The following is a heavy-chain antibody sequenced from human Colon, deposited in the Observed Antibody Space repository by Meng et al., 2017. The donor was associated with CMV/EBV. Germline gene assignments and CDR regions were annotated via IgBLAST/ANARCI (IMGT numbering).Heavy chain of an antibody. V-gene: IGHV3-23*01. Sequence: GESLKISCAASGFTFSSYAMSWVRQAPGKGLEWVSAISGSGGSTYYADSVKGRFTISRDNSKNTLYLQMNSLRAEDTAVYYCARSGGVSPRRTYFDYWGQGTLVTVSS. CDR3: ARSGGVSPRRTYFDY. CDR1: GFTFSSYA. J-gene: IGHJ4*02. CDR2: ISGSGGST. D-gene: IGHD3-16*01.